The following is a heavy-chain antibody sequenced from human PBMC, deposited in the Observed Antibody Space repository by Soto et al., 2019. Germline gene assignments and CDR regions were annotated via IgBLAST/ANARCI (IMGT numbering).Heavy chain of an antibody. J-gene: IGHJ5*02. CDR3: AREGGCSGGSCYSGWFDP. V-gene: IGHV4-59*01. CDR2: IYYSGST. D-gene: IGHD2-15*01. Sequence: SETLSLTCTVSGGSISSYYWSWIRQPPGKGLEWIGYIYYSGSTNYNPSLKSRVTISVDTSKNQFSLKLSSVTAADTAVYYFAREGGCSGGSCYSGWFDPWGQGTLVTVSS. CDR1: GGSISSYY.